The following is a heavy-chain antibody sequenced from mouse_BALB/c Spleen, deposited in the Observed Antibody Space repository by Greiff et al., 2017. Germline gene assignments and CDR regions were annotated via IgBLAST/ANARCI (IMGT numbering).Heavy chain of an antibody. CDR3: ARGLTGTDYAMDY. J-gene: IGHJ4*01. CDR1: GFSLTSYG. V-gene: IGHV2-9*02. CDR2: IWAGGST. D-gene: IGHD4-1*01. Sequence: QVQLKESGPGLVAPSQSLSITCTVSGFSLTSYGVHWVRQPPGKGLEWLGVIWAGGSTNYNSALMSRLSISKDNSKSQVFLKMNSLQTDDTAMYYCARGLTGTDYAMDYWGQGTSVTVSS.